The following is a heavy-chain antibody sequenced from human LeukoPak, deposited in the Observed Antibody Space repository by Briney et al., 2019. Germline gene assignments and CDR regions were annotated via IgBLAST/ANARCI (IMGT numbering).Heavy chain of an antibody. CDR3: ARADNWEGAKGD. CDR1: GGTFNRYA. Sequence: EASVKVSCKASGGTFNRYAISWVRQAPGQGLEWMGGIIPMFDTANYAQRFQGRLTITADKSTNTAYMELSSLTSEDTAVYYCARADNWEGAKGDWGQGTMVTVSS. J-gene: IGHJ3*01. CDR2: IIPMFDTA. V-gene: IGHV1-69*06. D-gene: IGHD3-16*01.